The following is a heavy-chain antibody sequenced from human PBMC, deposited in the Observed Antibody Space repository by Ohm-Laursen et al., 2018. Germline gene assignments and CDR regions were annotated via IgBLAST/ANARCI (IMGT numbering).Heavy chain of an antibody. CDR1: GYSISSVYY. J-gene: IGHJ4*02. V-gene: IGHV4-38-2*02. D-gene: IGHD1-20*01. CDR3: ARLDNWNDAGFDQ. CDR2: IYHSGST. Sequence: PPGTLSLTCTVSGYSISSVYYWGWIRQPPGKGLEWIGSIYHSGSTYYNPSLKSRVTISVDTSKNHFSLNLTSVTAADSAVYYCARLDNWNDAGFDQWGQGTLVTVSS.